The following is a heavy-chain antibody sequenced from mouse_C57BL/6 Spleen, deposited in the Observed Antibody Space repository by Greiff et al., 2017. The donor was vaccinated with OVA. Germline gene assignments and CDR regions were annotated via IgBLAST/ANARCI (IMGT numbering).Heavy chain of an antibody. J-gene: IGHJ1*03. CDR1: GYTFTSYW. CDR3: AMEGIAYGSFV. V-gene: IGHV1-74*01. D-gene: IGHD1-1*01. CDR2: IHPSDSDT. Sequence: QVQLKQPGAELVKPGASVKVSCKASGYTFTSYWMHWVKQRPGQGLEWIGRIHPSDSDTNYNQKFKGKATLTVDKSSSTAYMQLSSLTSEDSAVYYCAMEGIAYGSFVWGTGTTVTVSS.